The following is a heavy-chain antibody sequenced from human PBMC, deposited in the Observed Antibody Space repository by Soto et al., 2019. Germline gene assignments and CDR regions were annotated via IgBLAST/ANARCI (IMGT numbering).Heavy chain of an antibody. CDR3: AKVGLGQLVYAILPWYYFDY. J-gene: IGHJ4*02. D-gene: IGHD2-8*01. Sequence: GGSLRLSCAASGFTFSSYAMSWVRQAPGKGLEWVSAISGSGGSTYYADSVKGRFTISRDNSKNTLYLQMNSLRAEDTAVYYCAKVGLGQLVYAILPWYYFDYWGQGTLVTVSS. CDR1: GFTFSSYA. CDR2: ISGSGGST. V-gene: IGHV3-23*01.